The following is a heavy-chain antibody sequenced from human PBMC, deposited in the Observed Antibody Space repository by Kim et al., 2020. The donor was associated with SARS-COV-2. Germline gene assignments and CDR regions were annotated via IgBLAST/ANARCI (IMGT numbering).Heavy chain of an antibody. CDR3: ARLPGY. J-gene: IGHJ4*02. V-gene: IGHV4-59*08. Sequence: GTTTHNPTLKSRVTISVNPSKNQFSLELSSVTAADTAVYYCARLPGYWGQGTLVTVSS. CDR2: GTT.